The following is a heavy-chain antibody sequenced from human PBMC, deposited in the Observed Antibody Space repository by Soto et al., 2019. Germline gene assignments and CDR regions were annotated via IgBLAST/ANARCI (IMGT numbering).Heavy chain of an antibody. D-gene: IGHD3-22*01. V-gene: IGHV1-24*01. CDR1: VCNLTELS. J-gene: IGHJ4*02. Sequence: ASVKVSCKVSVCNLTELSMHWVRQAPGKGLEWMGGFDPEDGETIYAQKFQGRVTMTEDTSTDTAYMELSSLRSEDTAVYYCATYYYDSSGYLSPHYWGQGTPVTVSS. CDR2: FDPEDGET. CDR3: ATYYYDSSGYLSPHY.